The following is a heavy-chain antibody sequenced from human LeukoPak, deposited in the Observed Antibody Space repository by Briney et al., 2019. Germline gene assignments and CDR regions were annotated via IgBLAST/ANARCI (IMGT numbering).Heavy chain of an antibody. V-gene: IGHV1-69*02. J-gene: IGHJ5*02. Sequence: SVKVSCKASGGTFSSYTISWVRQAPGQGFEWMGRIIPILGIANYAQKFQGRVTITADKSTSTAYMELSSLRSEDTAVYYCARGPGLGDWFDPWGQGTLVTVSS. D-gene: IGHD3-10*01. CDR2: IIPILGIA. CDR3: ARGPGLGDWFDP. CDR1: GGTFSSYT.